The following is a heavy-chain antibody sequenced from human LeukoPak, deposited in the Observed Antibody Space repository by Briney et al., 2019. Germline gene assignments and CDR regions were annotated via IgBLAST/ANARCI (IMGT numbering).Heavy chain of an antibody. CDR3: ATRSGSYYYYYGMDV. D-gene: IGHD3-22*01. Sequence: SSVNVSYKASGYTFTSYDIKWVRQATGQGLAWMGWMNPNTGNPGYVQKFQGRVTMTRNTSISTAYMELSSLRSEDTAVYYCATRSGSYYYYYGMDVWGQRTTVTASS. CDR1: GYTFTSYD. J-gene: IGHJ6*02. CDR2: MNPNTGNP. V-gene: IGHV1-8*01.